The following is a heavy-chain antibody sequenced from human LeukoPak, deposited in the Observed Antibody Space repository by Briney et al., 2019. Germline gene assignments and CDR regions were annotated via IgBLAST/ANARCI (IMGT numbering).Heavy chain of an antibody. D-gene: IGHD5-12*01. CDR2: ISSSSSYI. J-gene: IGHJ4*02. CDR3: ARSGGYSGYDYGY. CDR1: GFTFSSYS. Sequence: GGSLRLSCAASGFTFSSYSMNWVRQAPGKGLEWVSSISSSSSYIYYADSVKGRFTISRDNSKNTLYLQMNSLRAEDTAVYYCARSGGYSGYDYGYWGQGTLVTVSS. V-gene: IGHV3-21*01.